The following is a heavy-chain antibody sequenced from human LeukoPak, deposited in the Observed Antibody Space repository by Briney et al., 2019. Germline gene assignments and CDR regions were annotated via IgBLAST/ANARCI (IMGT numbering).Heavy chain of an antibody. D-gene: IGHD6-13*01. J-gene: IGHJ5*02. CDR1: GYTFTSYG. CDR2: ISAYNGNT. CDR3: APSPYSSSWYDWFDP. V-gene: IGHV1-18*01. Sequence: ASVKVSCKASGYTFTSYGISWVRQAPGQGLEWMGWISAYNGNTNYAQKLQGRVTMTTDTSTSTAYMELSSLRSEDTAVYYCAPSPYSSSWYDWFDPWGQGTLVTVSS.